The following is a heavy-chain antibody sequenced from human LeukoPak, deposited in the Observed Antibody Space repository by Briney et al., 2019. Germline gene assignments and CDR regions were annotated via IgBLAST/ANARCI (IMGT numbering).Heavy chain of an antibody. J-gene: IGHJ4*02. CDR1: GGSVNSYH. CDR2: VHVSGST. V-gene: IGHV4-4*07. CDR3: ARDESSRDVSGGYHY. D-gene: IGHD3-22*01. Sequence: KPSETLSLTCTVSGGSVNSYHWAWIRQPAGKGLEWVGRVHVSGSTNYNPSLRSRVAISLDTSKNQVFLILNSVSAADTAVYYCARDESSRDVSGGYHYWGRGVLVTVSS.